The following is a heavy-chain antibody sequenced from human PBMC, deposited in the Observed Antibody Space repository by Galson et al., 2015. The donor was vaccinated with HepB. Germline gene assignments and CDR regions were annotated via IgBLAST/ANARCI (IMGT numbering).Heavy chain of an antibody. Sequence: QSGAEVKKPGESLRISCKGSGYSFTSYWISWVRQMPGKGLEWMGRIDPSDSYTNYSPSFQGHVTVSADKSISTAYLQWSSLKASDTAMYYCATTIAAAGTGWWFDPWGQGTLVTVSS. D-gene: IGHD6-13*01. V-gene: IGHV5-10-1*01. CDR1: GYSFTSYW. CDR3: ATTIAAAGTGWWFDP. J-gene: IGHJ5*02. CDR2: IDPSDSYT.